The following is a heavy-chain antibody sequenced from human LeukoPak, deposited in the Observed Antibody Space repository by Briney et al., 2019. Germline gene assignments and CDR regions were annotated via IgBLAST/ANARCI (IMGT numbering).Heavy chain of an antibody. CDR2: IYYSGST. CDR3: ARLYYDSSGYYQICYFDY. CDR1: GGSISSSSYY. J-gene: IGHJ4*02. D-gene: IGHD3-22*01. Sequence: SSETLSLTCTVSGGSISSSSYYWGWIRQPPGKGLEWIGSIYYSGSTYYNPSLKSRVTISVDTSKNQFSLNLSSVTAADTAVYYCARLYYDSSGYYQICYFDYWGQGTLVTVSS. V-gene: IGHV4-39*01.